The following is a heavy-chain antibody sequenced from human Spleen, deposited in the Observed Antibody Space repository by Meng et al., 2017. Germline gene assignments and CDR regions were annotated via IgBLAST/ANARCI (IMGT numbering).Heavy chain of an antibody. J-gene: IGHJ1*01. CDR1: GFTFSSYA. D-gene: IGHD3-16*02. V-gene: IGHV3-23*01. Sequence: GESLKISCEASGFTFSSYAMSWVRQAPGKGLEWVSTISGSGGGTYYADSVKGRFTISRDNAKNSLYLQMNSLRAEDTAVYYCARDIQAPYDYVWGSYRYIRYFQHWGQGTLVTVSS. CDR2: ISGSGGGT. CDR3: ARDIQAPYDYVWGSYRYIRYFQH.